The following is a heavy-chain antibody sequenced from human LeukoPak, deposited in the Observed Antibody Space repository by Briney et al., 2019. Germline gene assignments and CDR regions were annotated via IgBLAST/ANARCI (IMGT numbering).Heavy chain of an antibody. D-gene: IGHD3-22*01. CDR2: ISSSGSTI. V-gene: IGHV3-11*01. CDR1: GFTFSDYY. CDR3: ARDDPYYYDSSGYYWFDP. J-gene: IGHJ5*02. Sequence: GGSLRLSCAASGFTFSDYYMSWIRQAPGKGLEWVSYISSSGSTIYYADSVKGRFTISRDNAKSSLYLQMNSLRAEDTAVYYCARDDPYYYDSSGYYWFDPWGQGTLVTVSS.